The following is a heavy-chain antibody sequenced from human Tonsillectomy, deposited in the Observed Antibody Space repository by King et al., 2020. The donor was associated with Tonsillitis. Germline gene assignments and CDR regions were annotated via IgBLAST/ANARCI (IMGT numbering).Heavy chain of an antibody. V-gene: IGHV3-30*18. D-gene: IGHD5-18*01. J-gene: IGHJ6*02. CDR3: AKSRLAMVFYYGMDV. Sequence: QVQLVESGGGVVQPGRSLRLSCAASGFSFSSFGMHWVRQAPGKGLEWVAFISYDESNKFYADSVKGRFTISRDNSKNTLYLQMNSLRAEDTAVYYCAKSRLAMVFYYGMDVWGQGTTVTVSS. CDR1: GFSFSSFG. CDR2: ISYDESNK.